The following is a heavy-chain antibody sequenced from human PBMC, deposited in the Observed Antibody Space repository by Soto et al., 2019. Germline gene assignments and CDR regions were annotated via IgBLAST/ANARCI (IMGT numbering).Heavy chain of an antibody. J-gene: IGHJ4*01. Sequence: QITLKESGPTLVRPPQTLTLTCTFSGFSLTSGVGVGWIRQPPGKALEWLALIYWDDDKRYSPSLKNRLTITKDTSKNQVVLTMTNVGPVDTATYFCAHIDPEIVTVGGHGGFDYWGQEPWSPSPQ. CDR3: AHIDPEIVTVGGHGGFDY. CDR1: GFSLTSGVG. CDR2: IYWDDDK. V-gene: IGHV2-5*02. D-gene: IGHD5-12*01.